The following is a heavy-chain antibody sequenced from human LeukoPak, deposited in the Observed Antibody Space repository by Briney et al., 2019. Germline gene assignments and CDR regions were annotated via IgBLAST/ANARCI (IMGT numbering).Heavy chain of an antibody. CDR2: ISPSGAST. Sequence: GASVKVSCKASGYAFTSYYMHGVRQAPGQGLEWMGIISPSGASTTYAQNFQGRVTMTRDMSTSTVYMELSSLKSEDMAVYYCARGSSRSPRDAFDIWGQGTMVTVSS. CDR1: GYAFTSYY. J-gene: IGHJ3*02. V-gene: IGHV1-46*01. CDR3: ARGSSRSPRDAFDI.